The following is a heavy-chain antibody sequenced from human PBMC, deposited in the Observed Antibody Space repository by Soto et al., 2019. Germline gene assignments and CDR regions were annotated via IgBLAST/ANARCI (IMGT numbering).Heavy chain of an antibody. CDR1: GGSFSGYQ. CDR3: ARGLIVWFGELSRRGGYYYYMDV. V-gene: IGHV4-34*01. D-gene: IGHD3-10*01. Sequence: QVQLQQWGAGLLKPSEPLSLTCAVYGGSFSGYQWTWIRQTPGKGLEWIGEINDTGNINYNPSLKSRVNIFIDTPKKQISLKLSSVTAADTAVYYCARGLIVWFGELSRRGGYYYYMDVWGKGTTVTVSS. CDR2: INDTGNI. J-gene: IGHJ6*03.